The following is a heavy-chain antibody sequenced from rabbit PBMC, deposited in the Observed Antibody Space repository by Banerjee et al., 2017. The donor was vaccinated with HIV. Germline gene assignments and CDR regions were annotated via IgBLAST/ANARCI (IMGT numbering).Heavy chain of an antibody. CDR1: GFSFSGSYY. J-gene: IGHJ4*01. Sequence: QSLEESGGDLVKPGASLTLTCTASGFSFSGSYYMCWVRQAPGKGLELIACISASSSGNTYYASWAKGRFTISKTSSTTVTLQVTSLTAADRATYFCARSGGANGVGGYFNLWGPGTLVTVS. V-gene: IGHV1S40*01. CDR3: ARSGGANGVGGYFNL. CDR2: ISASSSGNT. D-gene: IGHD2-1*01.